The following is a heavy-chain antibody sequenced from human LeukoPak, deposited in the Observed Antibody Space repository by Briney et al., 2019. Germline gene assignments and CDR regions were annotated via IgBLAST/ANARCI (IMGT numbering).Heavy chain of an antibody. Sequence: ASVKVSCKASGYTFTGYYMHWVRQAPGQGLEWMGWINPNSGGTNYAQKFQGRVTMTRDTSISTAYMELSRLRSDNTAVYYCARNERGSGWYEVYYYYMDVWGKGTTVTVSS. V-gene: IGHV1-2*02. CDR2: INPNSGGT. J-gene: IGHJ6*03. CDR3: ARNERGSGWYEVYYYYMDV. CDR1: GYTFTGYY. D-gene: IGHD6-19*01.